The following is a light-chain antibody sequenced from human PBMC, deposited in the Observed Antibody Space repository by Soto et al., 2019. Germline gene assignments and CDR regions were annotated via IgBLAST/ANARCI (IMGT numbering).Light chain of an antibody. Sequence: QAVVTQEPSLTVSPGGTVTLTCGSSTGAVTSGHYPYWFQQKPGQAPRTLIYDTSNKHSWTPARFSGSLLGGKAALTLSGAQPEDEAEYYCLLSYSGARVDVVFGGGTKPTVL. CDR1: TGAVTSGHY. CDR2: DTS. J-gene: IGLJ2*01. CDR3: LLSYSGARVDVV. V-gene: IGLV7-46*01.